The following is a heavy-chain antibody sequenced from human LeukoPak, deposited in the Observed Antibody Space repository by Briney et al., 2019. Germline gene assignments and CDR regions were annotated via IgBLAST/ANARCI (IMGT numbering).Heavy chain of an antibody. CDR1: GGSFSAYY. CDR3: ASSRQYDTTGTWDRRFDP. J-gene: IGHJ5*02. D-gene: IGHD2-8*02. Sequence: SETLSLTCAVYGGSFSAYYWGWIRQPPGKGLEWIAEINHSGGTNYNPSLKSRVTISVDTSNNQFSLKLTSVTAADTAVYYCASSRQYDTTGTWDRRFDPWGQGTLVTVSS. V-gene: IGHV4-34*01. CDR2: INHSGGT.